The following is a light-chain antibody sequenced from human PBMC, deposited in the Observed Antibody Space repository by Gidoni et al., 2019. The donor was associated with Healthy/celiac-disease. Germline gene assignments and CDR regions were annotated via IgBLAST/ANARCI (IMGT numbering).Light chain of an antibody. Sequence: ILFTHSPATLSSAPGERATLSCRASQSVSSYLAWYQQKPGQAPRLLIYDASNRATGIPARFSGSGSGTDFTRTISSLEPEDFAVYYCQQRSNWLFGGGTKVEIK. CDR2: DAS. J-gene: IGKJ4*02. V-gene: IGKV3-11*01. CDR3: QQRSNWL. CDR1: QSVSSY.